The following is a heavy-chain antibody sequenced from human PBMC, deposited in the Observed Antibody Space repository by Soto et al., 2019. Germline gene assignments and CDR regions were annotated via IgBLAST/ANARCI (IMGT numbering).Heavy chain of an antibody. CDR3: ARQTDDSYTFNAFDI. CDR2: IYYTGMT. CDR1: GTSISSTNYY. V-gene: IGHV4-39*01. J-gene: IGHJ3*02. D-gene: IGHD3-16*01. Sequence: SETLSLTCTVSGTSISSTNYYWGWIRQPPGKGLEWITSIYYTGMTYYNPSLKSRVTISVDTSKNQFSLKLSSVTAADTAVYYCARQTDDSYTFNAFDIWGQGTMVTVSS.